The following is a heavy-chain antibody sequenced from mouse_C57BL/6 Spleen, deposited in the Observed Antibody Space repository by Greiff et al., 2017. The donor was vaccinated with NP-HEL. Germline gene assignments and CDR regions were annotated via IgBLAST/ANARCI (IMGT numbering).Heavy chain of an antibody. CDR2: IYPGDGDP. CDR1: GYAFSSSW. V-gene: IGHV1-82*01. Sequence: VQLQQSGPELVKPGASVKLSCKASGYAFSSSWMNWVKQRPGKGLEWIGRIYPGDGDPNYNGKFKGKATLTEDKSSSTAYMPLSSLTSEDSAVDFGARSEDGYYFDYWGQGTTLTVSS. J-gene: IGHJ2*01. CDR3: ARSEDGYYFDY. D-gene: IGHD2-3*01.